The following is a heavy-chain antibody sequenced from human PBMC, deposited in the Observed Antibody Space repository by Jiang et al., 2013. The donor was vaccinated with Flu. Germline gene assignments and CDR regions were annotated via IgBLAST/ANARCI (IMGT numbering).Heavy chain of an antibody. CDR2: XNPNNGIP. Sequence: QSGSELKKTGASVIISCKASGYSFTSYTMNWVRQAPGQGLEWMGWXNPNNGIPTYAQDFTGRFVFSLDISVSTAYLQISSLKAEDTAVYYCARRSPTDIWGQGTLVTVSS. J-gene: IGHJ4*02. CDR1: GYSFTSYT. CDR3: ARRSPTDI. D-gene: IGHD4-17*01. V-gene: IGHV7-4-1*02.